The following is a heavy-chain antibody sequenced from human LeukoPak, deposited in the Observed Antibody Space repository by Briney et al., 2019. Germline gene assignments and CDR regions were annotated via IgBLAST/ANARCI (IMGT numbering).Heavy chain of an antibody. Sequence: GESLKISCQGSGYRFTNYWIGWVRQLPGKGLEWMGIIYPGDSDTRYSPSFQGQVTISADKSISTAYLQWSSLKASDTAMYYCARRVNTYSSIDYWGQGTLVTVSS. J-gene: IGHJ4*02. CDR2: IYPGDSDT. CDR3: ARRVNTYSSIDY. CDR1: GYRFTNYW. D-gene: IGHD6-13*01. V-gene: IGHV5-51*01.